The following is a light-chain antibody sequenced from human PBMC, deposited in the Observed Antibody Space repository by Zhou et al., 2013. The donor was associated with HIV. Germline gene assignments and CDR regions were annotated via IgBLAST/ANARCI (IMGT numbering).Light chain of an antibody. CDR3: QQYDNLPPLT. V-gene: IGKV1-33*01. CDR2: AAS. Sequence: DIQMTQSPSSLSASVGDRVTITCRASQSISSYLNWYQQKPGKAPKLLIYAASSLQRGVPSRFSGSGSGTDFTFTISSLQPEDIATYYCQQYDNLPPLTFGGGTKVEIK. J-gene: IGKJ4*01. CDR1: QSISSY.